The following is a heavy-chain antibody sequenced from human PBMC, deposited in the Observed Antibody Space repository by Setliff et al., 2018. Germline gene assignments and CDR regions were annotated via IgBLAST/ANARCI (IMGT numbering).Heavy chain of an antibody. D-gene: IGHD1-20*01. V-gene: IGHV4-31*03. J-gene: IGHJ4*02. CDR1: GDSISSGYYY. Sequence: SETLSLTCTVSGDSISSGYYYWSWIRQHPGKGLEWIGYISYSGSTYYNPSFKSRLTISIDTSKDQFSLNLRYVTAADTGLYYCARGRNIKLRLLDSWGQGKLVTVSS. CDR2: ISYSGST. CDR3: ARGRNIKLRLLDS.